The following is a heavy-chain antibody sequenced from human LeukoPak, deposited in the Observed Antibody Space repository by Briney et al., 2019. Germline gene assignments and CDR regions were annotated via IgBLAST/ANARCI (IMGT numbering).Heavy chain of an antibody. Sequence: SETLSLTCSVSGGSISSFYCNWMRQPAGKGLEWIGRIYTSGTTTYNPSLKSRVTMSVDTSKNQFSLKLSSVTAADTAVYYCARGGPGRAFDIWGQGTMVTVSS. D-gene: IGHD3-16*01. CDR2: IYTSGTT. V-gene: IGHV4-4*07. CDR1: GGSISSFY. CDR3: ARGGPGRAFDI. J-gene: IGHJ3*02.